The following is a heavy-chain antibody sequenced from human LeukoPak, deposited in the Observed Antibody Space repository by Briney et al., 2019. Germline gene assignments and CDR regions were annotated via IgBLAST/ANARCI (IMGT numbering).Heavy chain of an antibody. D-gene: IGHD2-15*01. CDR1: GGSFSGYY. CDR3: ASPGDCSGGSCSPGAFDI. Sequence: SETLSLTCAVYGGSFSGYYWSRIRQPPGKGLEWIGEINHSGSTNYNPSLKSRVTISVDTSKNQFSLKLSSVTAADTAVYYCASPGDCSGGSCSPGAFDIWGQGTMVTVSS. J-gene: IGHJ3*02. V-gene: IGHV4-34*01. CDR2: INHSGST.